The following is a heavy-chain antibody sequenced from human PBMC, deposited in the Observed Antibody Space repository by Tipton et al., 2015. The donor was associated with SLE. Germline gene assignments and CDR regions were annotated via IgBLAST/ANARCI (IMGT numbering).Heavy chain of an antibody. J-gene: IGHJ4*02. D-gene: IGHD2-8*01. Sequence: TLSLTCAVYSGSFSGYYWSWIRQPPGKGLEWIGEINHSGSTNYNPSLKSRVTISVDTSKNQFSLKLSSVTAADTAVYYCARGLGYADYWGQGTLVTVSS. CDR3: ARGLGYADY. CDR2: INHSGST. CDR1: SGSFSGYY. V-gene: IGHV4-34*01.